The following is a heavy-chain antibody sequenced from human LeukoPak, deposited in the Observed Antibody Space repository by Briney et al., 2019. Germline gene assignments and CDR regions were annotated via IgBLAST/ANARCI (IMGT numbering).Heavy chain of an antibody. J-gene: IGHJ4*02. CDR1: GGSFSGYY. Sequence: SETLSLTCAVYGGSFSGYYWSWIRQPPGKGLEWIGEINHSGSTNYNPSLKSRVTISVDTSKNQFSLKLSSVTAADTAVYYCARGDPDTATFFDYWGQGTLVTVSS. V-gene: IGHV4-34*01. D-gene: IGHD5-18*01. CDR3: ARGDPDTATFFDY. CDR2: INHSGST.